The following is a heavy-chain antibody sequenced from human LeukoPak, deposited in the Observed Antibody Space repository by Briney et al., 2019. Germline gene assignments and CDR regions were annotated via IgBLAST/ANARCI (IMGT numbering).Heavy chain of an antibody. D-gene: IGHD2-2*01. CDR1: GGSISSGGYY. CDR2: IYHSGST. Sequence: SETLSLTCTVSGGSISSGGYYWSWIRQPPGKGLEWIGYIYHSGSTYYNPSLKSRVTISVDRSKNQFSLKLSSVTAADTAVYYCARQGYCSSTSCYYYYYMDVWGKGTTVTVSS. V-gene: IGHV4-30-2*01. CDR3: ARQGYCSSTSCYYYYYMDV. J-gene: IGHJ6*03.